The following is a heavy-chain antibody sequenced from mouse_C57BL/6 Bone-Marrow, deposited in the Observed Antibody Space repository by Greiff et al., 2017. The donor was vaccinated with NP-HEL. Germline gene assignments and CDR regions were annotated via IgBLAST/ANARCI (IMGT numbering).Heavy chain of an antibody. CDR3: ARHPYYGSLGFAY. V-gene: IGHV5-6*01. CDR2: ISSGGSYT. Sequence: EVKLVESGGDLVKPGGSLKLSCAASGFTFSSYGMSWVRQTPDKRLEWVATISSGGSYTYYLDSVKGRFTISRDNAKNTLYLQMSSLKSEDTAMYYCARHPYYGSLGFAYWGQGTLVTVSA. D-gene: IGHD1-1*01. J-gene: IGHJ3*01. CDR1: GFTFSSYG.